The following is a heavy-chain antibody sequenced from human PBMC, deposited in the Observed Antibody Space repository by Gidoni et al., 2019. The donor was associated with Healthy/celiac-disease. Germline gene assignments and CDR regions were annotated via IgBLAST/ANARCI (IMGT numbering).Heavy chain of an antibody. J-gene: IGHJ5*02. D-gene: IGHD4-17*01. CDR2: IIPIFGTA. Sequence: QVQLVQSGAEVQKPGASVKVSCRASGGTFSSYAISWVRQAPGQGLEWMGGIIPIFGTANYAQKFQGRVTITADKSTSTAYMELSSLRSEDTAVYYCARPYTVTTVERWFDPWGQGTLVTVSS. CDR3: ARPYTVTTVERWFDP. CDR1: GGTFSSYA. V-gene: IGHV1-69*06.